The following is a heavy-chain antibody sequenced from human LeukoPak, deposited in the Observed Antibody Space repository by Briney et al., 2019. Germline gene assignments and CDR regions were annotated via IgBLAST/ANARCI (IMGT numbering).Heavy chain of an antibody. V-gene: IGHV4-38-2*01. Sequence: SETLSLTCAVSGYSISSGYYWGWIRQPPGKGLEWIGSIYHSGSTYYNLSLKSRVTISVDTSKNQFSLKLSSMTAADTAVYYCARTYYDYVWGSYRHSVWFDPWGQGTLVTVSS. CDR3: ARTYYDYVWGSYRHSVWFDP. CDR1: GYSISSGYY. CDR2: IYHSGST. J-gene: IGHJ5*02. D-gene: IGHD3-16*02.